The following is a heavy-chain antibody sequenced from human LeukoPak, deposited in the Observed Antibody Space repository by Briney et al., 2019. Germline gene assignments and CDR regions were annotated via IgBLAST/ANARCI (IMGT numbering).Heavy chain of an antibody. V-gene: IGHV3-21*05. CDR3: ARDTFQPGRIDC. D-gene: IGHD1-14*01. CDR1: EFTFSLYA. J-gene: IGHJ4*02. Sequence: GGSLRLSCAASEFTFSLYAMNWVRQAPGKGLEWVSYINDVSGDIHYADSVRGRFTISRANAKNTLYLQLNSLRAEDTAVYYCARDTFQPGRIDCWGQGTLVIVSS. CDR2: INDVSGDI.